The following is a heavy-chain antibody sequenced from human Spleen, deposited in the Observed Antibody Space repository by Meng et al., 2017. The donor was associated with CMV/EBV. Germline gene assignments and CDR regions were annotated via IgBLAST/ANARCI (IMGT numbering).Heavy chain of an antibody. V-gene: IGHV4-34*01. Sequence: SETLSLTCAVYGGSFSGYYWSWIRQPPGKGLEWIGEINHSGSTNYNPSLKSRVAISVDTSKNRISLKLSSVTAADTAVYYCARQRLDNYYYYGMDVWGQGTTVTVSS. J-gene: IGHJ6*02. CDR2: INHSGST. CDR1: GGSFSGYY. D-gene: IGHD6-25*01. CDR3: ARQRLDNYYYYGMDV.